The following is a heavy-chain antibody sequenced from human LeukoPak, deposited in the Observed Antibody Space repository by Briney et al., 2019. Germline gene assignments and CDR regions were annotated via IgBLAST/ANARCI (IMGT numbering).Heavy chain of an antibody. D-gene: IGHD3-22*01. CDR3: ARGSYYDSTDAFDI. J-gene: IGHJ3*02. CDR2: ISAYNGNT. Sequence: ASVKVSCKASGYTFTSYCIHWVRQAPGQGLEWMGWISAYNGNTNYAQKVQGRVTMTTDTSTSTAYMELRSLRSDDTAIYYCARGSYYDSTDAFDIWGQGTMVTVSS. CDR1: GYTFTSYC. V-gene: IGHV1-18*01.